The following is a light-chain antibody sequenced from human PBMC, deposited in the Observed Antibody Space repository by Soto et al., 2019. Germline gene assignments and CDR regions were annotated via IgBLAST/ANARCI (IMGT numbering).Light chain of an antibody. CDR1: QDITMY. J-gene: IGKJ5*01. CDR2: DAS. CDR3: QQYDNVFT. V-gene: IGKV1-33*01. Sequence: DIQMTQSPSCLSASVGGRVTITCQASQDITMYLNWYQQKPGKAPKLLIYDASNLQTGVPSRFSGSGYGTDFTFTISSLQPEDIATYYCQQYDNVFTFGQGTRLEIK.